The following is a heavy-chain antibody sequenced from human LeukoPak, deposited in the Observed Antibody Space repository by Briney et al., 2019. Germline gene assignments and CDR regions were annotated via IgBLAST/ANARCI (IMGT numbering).Heavy chain of an antibody. J-gene: IGHJ3*02. Sequence: ASVKVSSKASGYTFFTYNIAWVRQAPGQGPEWMGWISPYNGNTEYAQNLQGRVTMTTDTSTSTAYMELRSLRFDDTAVYFCARDVSEGFGERVIDAFDIWGQGTMVTVSS. CDR2: ISPYNGNT. CDR1: GYTFFTYN. D-gene: IGHD3-10*01. V-gene: IGHV1-18*01. CDR3: ARDVSEGFGERVIDAFDI.